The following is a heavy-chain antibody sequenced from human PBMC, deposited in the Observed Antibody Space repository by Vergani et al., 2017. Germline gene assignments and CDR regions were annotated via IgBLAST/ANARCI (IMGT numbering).Heavy chain of an antibody. Sequence: EVQLVESGGGLVQPGGSLKLSCAASGFTFSGSAMHWVRQASGKGLEWVGRIRSKANSYATAYAASVKGRFTISRDDSKNTAYLQMNSLQTEDAAVYYCTTPGFDYWGQGTLVTVSS. CDR3: TTPGFDY. CDR1: GFTFSGSA. V-gene: IGHV3-73*02. CDR2: IRSKANSYAT. J-gene: IGHJ4*02.